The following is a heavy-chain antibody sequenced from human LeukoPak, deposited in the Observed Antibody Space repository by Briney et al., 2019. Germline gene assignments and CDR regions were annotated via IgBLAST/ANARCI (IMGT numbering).Heavy chain of an antibody. V-gene: IGHV4-59*01. D-gene: IGHD5-24*01. J-gene: IGHJ4*02. CDR3: VRGQRGYSY. Sequence: PSETLSLTCTVSGGSISSYYWSWIRQPPGEGLEWIGYIYYSGSTYYCPSLKSRVTISVDTSKNQFSLKLSSVTAADTAIYYCVRGQRGYSYWGQGTLVTVSS. CDR2: IYYSGST. CDR1: GGSISSYY.